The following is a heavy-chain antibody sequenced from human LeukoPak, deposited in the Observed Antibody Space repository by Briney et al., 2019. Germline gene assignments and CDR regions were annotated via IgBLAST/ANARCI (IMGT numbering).Heavy chain of an antibody. CDR3: ASQTGVRAADY. Sequence: SETLSLTYAVSGYSISSGYYWGWIRQPPGKGLEWIGSIYHSGSTYYNPSLKSRVTISVDTSKNQFSLKLSSVTAADTAVYYCASQTGVRAADYWGQGTLVTVSS. V-gene: IGHV4-38-2*01. CDR2: IYHSGST. D-gene: IGHD1-1*01. CDR1: GYSISSGYY. J-gene: IGHJ4*02.